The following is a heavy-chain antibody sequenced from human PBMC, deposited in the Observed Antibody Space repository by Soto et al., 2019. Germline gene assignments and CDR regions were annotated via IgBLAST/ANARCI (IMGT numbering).Heavy chain of an antibody. Sequence: SETRSLTCPVSVAPASSVGFHGAWLRRPPGKGLAWIGYIYNGGSTYYRPSLESRMHMSLDATRNHYFLRLTSVTAADTAVYFCARAPLGLDTIRYFDYWGQGKLVIVPS. D-gene: IGHD3-3*01. J-gene: IGHJ4*02. CDR1: VAPASSVGFH. V-gene: IGHV4-30-4*01. CDR3: ARAPLGLDTIRYFDY. CDR2: IYNGGST.